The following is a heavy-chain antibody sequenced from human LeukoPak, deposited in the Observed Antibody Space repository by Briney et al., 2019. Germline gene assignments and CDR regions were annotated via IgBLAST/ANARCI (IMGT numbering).Heavy chain of an antibody. V-gene: IGHV3-23*01. D-gene: IGHD3-9*01. J-gene: IGHJ4*02. CDR2: ITGSGSGI. CDR3: AKWGDYDVLTGYYVSDY. CDR1: GFTFSNYA. Sequence: GASLRLSCAASGFTFSNYAMSWVRQAPGKGLEWVSAITGSGSGIYYADSMKSRFTISRDNSKNTLYLQINSLRAEDTAVYYCAKWGDYDVLTGYYVSDYWGQGTLVTVSS.